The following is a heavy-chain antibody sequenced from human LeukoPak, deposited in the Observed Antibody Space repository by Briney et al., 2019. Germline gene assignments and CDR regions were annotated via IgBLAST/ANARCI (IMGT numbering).Heavy chain of an antibody. D-gene: IGHD3-10*01. J-gene: IGHJ4*02. Sequence: TGGSLRLSCAASGFTFDDYAMHWVRQAPGKGLEWVSGISWNSGSIGYADSVKGRFTISRDNAKNSLYLQMNSLRAEDTAVYYCAREGRGTDYWGQGTLVTVSS. CDR1: GFTFDDYA. CDR3: AREGRGTDY. V-gene: IGHV3-9*01. CDR2: ISWNSGSI.